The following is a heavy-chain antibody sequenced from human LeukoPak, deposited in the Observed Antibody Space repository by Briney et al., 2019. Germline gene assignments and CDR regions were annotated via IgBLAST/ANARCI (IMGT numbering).Heavy chain of an antibody. D-gene: IGHD3-10*01. CDR3: AREPTYGSGSYHDY. J-gene: IGHJ4*02. Sequence: PGGSLRLSCAASGFTFSSYSMNWVRQAPGKGLEWVSSISSSSSYIYYADSVKGRFTISRDNAKNSLYLQMNSLRAEDTAVYCCAREPTYGSGSYHDYWGQGTLVTVSS. V-gene: IGHV3-21*01. CDR2: ISSSSSYI. CDR1: GFTFSSYS.